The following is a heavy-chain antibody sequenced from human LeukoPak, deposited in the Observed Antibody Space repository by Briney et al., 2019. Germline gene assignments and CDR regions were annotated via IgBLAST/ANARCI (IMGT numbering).Heavy chain of an antibody. CDR3: ASRYSSSWYYYYYYMDV. V-gene: IGHV3-20*04. CDR2: INWNGRSI. D-gene: IGHD6-13*01. Sequence: GGSLRLSCAASRFTFDEYGMSWVRQTAGKGLEWVSGINWNGRSIGYADSVKGRFTISRDNAKNSLYLQMNSLRAEDTAVYYCASRYSSSWYYYYYYMDVWGKGTTVTVSS. J-gene: IGHJ6*03. CDR1: RFTFDEYG.